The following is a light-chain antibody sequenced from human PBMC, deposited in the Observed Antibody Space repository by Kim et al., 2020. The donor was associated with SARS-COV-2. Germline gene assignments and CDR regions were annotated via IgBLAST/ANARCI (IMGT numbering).Light chain of an antibody. V-gene: IGKV3-15*01. CDR1: QSVGSN. CDR3: QQYNSWPPWT. J-gene: IGKJ1*01. Sequence: EIVMTQSPVTLSVSPGERATLSCRASQSVGSNLAWYQQKPGQSPRLLIYGASTRATGIPARFSGSWSGTEFSLTISSLQSEDFAVYYCQQYNSWPPWTFGQGTKVDIK. CDR2: GAS.